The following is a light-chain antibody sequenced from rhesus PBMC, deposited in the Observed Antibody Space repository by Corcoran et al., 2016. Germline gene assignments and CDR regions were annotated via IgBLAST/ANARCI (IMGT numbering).Light chain of an antibody. CDR3: VQAIAFPYS. CDR1: QSLLHSNGNTY. Sequence: DIVMTQTPLSLPITPGEPASISCRSSQSLLHSNGNTYLHWYLQQPGQSPQLGIYGGSNRASGVPDRFSGSGSGNDFTLKISKVEAEDVGVYYCVQAIAFPYSFGQGTKLDIK. CDR2: GGS. V-gene: IGKV2-72*02. J-gene: IGKJ2*01.